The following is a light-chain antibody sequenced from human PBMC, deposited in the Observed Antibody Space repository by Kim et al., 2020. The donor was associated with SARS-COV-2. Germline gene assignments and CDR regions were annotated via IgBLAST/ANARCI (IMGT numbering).Light chain of an antibody. CDR3: QQANTFPVT. CDR1: QDIDSW. Sequence: SASVGYRVTITCRASQDIDSWLAWYQQKPGKAPNLLIYAASTLQTGVPSRFSGSGSGADFTLTISSLQPEDFATYYCQQANTFPVTFGQGTKLEI. J-gene: IGKJ2*01. V-gene: IGKV1-12*01. CDR2: AAS.